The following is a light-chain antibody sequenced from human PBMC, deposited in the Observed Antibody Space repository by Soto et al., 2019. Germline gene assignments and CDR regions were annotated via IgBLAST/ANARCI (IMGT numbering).Light chain of an antibody. CDR1: QSVSSN. CDR3: QQYDNWPTS. Sequence: EIVMTQSPATLSVSPGERATLSCRASQSVSSNLDWYQQKPGQAPRLLIYGASNGATGIPARFSGSGSGTEFTLTVSSLQSEDFAVYYCQQYDNWPTSFGGGTKVEIK. V-gene: IGKV3-15*01. J-gene: IGKJ4*01. CDR2: GAS.